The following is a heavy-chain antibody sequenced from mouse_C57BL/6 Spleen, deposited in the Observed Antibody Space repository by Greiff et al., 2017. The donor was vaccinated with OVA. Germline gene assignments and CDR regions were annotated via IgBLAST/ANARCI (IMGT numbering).Heavy chain of an antibody. J-gene: IGHJ2*01. CDR2: IYPGGGYT. CDR1: GYTFTNYW. V-gene: IGHV1-63*01. Sequence: QVQLKESGAELVRPGTSVKMSCKASGYTFTNYWIGWAKQRPGHGLEWIGDIYPGGGYTNYNEKFKGKATLTADKSSSTAYMQFSSLTSEDSAIYYCARRGGQLGYFDYWGQGTTLTVSS. CDR3: ARRGGQLGYFDY. D-gene: IGHD4-1*02.